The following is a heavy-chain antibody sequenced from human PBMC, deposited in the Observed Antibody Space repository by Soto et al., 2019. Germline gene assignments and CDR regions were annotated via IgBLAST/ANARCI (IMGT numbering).Heavy chain of an antibody. CDR3: AHSCSGGSCYPNSYYGMDV. V-gene: IGHV2-5*02. CDR1: GFSLSTSGVG. Sequence: QITLKESGPTLVKPTQTLTLTCTFSGFSLSTSGVGVGWIRQPPGKALEWLALIYWDDDKRYSPSLKSRLTITKDTSKNQVVLTMTNMDPVDTATYYCAHSCSGGSCYPNSYYGMDVWGQGTTVTVSS. CDR2: IYWDDDK. D-gene: IGHD2-15*01. J-gene: IGHJ6*02.